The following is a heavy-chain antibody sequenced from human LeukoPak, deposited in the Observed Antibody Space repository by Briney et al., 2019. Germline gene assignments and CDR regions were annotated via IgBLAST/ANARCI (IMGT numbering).Heavy chain of an antibody. D-gene: IGHD3-3*01. V-gene: IGHV3-21*01. CDR1: GFTLSSYS. J-gene: IGHJ6*02. Sequence: GGSLRLSCAASGFTLSSYSMNWVRQAPGKGLEWVSSISSSSSYIYYADSVKGRFTISRDNAKNSLYLQMNSLRAEDTAVYYCARDVGGGYDFWSGYYLSTYGMDVWGQGTTVTVSS. CDR2: ISSSSSYI. CDR3: ARDVGGGYDFWSGYYLSTYGMDV.